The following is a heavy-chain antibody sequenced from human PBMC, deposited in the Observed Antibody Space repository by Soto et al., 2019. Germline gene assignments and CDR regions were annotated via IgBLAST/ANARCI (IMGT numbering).Heavy chain of an antibody. Sequence: QVHLLESGPGLVKPSQTLSLTCSVSGESISTVDYFWAWIRQPPGQALEYIGYIYKSTTTYYNPSFEGLVAISLDTSKSQFSLTVTSVTAAYTAVYFCARGRYCLTGRCFPNWFDSWGQGTLVTVSS. V-gene: IGHV4-30-4*01. D-gene: IGHD2-15*01. CDR2: IYKSTTT. J-gene: IGHJ5*01. CDR1: GESISTVDYF. CDR3: ARGRYCLTGRCFPNWFDS.